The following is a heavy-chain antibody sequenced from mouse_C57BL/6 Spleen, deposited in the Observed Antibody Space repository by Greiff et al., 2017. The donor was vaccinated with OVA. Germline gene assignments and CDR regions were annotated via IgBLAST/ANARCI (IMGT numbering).Heavy chain of an antibody. D-gene: IGHD2-4*01. V-gene: IGHV2-4*01. Sequence: VQLQESGPGLVQPSQSLSITCTVSGFSLTSYGVHWVRQPPGKGLEWLGVIWSGGSTDYNAAFISRLSISKDNSKSQVFFKMNSLQADDTAIYYCAKNRGYDYLLFDYWGQGTTLTVSS. CDR1: GFSLTSYG. CDR2: IWSGGST. CDR3: AKNRGYDYLLFDY. J-gene: IGHJ2*01.